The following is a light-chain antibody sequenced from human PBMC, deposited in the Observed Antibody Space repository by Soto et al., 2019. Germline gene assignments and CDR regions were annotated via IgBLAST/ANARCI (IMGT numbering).Light chain of an antibody. CDR3: QQYNNWPLT. CDR2: GAS. V-gene: IGKV3-15*01. CDR1: QSVNNN. Sequence: EIVMTQSPATLSVSPGERATLSCRASQSVNNNLAWYQQKPGQAPRLLIYGASATATGIPARFSGSGSGTEFTLTLSSLQSEDFAVYYCQQYNNWPLTFGGGTKVEIK. J-gene: IGKJ4*01.